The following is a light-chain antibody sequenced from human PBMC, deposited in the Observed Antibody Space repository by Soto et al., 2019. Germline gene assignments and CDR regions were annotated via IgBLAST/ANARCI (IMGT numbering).Light chain of an antibody. J-gene: IGKJ5*01. CDR1: QSVSTN. CDR3: QQRSNWMIT. CDR2: GPS. Sequence: EIVVTQSPATLSVSPGERATLSCRASQSVSTNVAWYQQKPGQAPRLLIYGPSTRASGIPARFSGSGSGTDFTLTISSLEPEDFGVYYCQQRSNWMITFGQGTRLEIK. V-gene: IGKV3-15*01.